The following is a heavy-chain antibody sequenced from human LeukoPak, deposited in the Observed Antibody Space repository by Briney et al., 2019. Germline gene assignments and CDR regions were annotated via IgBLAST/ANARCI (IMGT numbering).Heavy chain of an antibody. CDR1: GASINTYY. Sequence: PSETLSLTCNVSGASINTYYWSWIRQSAGGGLEFIGRVYTSGSPDYNPSLKSRVIMSADTSKSQFSLKLSSVTAADTAVYYCASGQSADYWGQGTLVTVPS. V-gene: IGHV4-4*07. J-gene: IGHJ4*02. CDR2: VYTSGSP. CDR3: ASGQSADY.